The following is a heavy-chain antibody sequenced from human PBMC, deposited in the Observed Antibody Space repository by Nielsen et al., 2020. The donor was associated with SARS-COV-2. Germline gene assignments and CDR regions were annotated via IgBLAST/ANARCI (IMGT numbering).Heavy chain of an antibody. V-gene: IGHV3-30*18. CDR3: AKDQDYYYGMDV. Sequence: GESLKISCAASGFTFSSYGMHWVRQAPGKGLEWVAVISYDGSNKYYADSVKGRFTISRDNSKNTLYLQMNSLRAEDTAVYYCAKDQDYYYGMDVWGQGTTVTVSS. CDR1: GFTFSSYG. CDR2: ISYDGSNK. J-gene: IGHJ6*02.